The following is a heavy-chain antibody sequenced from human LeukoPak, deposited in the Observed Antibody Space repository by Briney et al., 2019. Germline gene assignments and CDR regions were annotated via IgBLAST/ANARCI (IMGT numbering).Heavy chain of an antibody. J-gene: IGHJ4*02. Sequence: GGSLRLSCAASGFTFSNYAMHWVRQAPGKGLEWVAVISSDGNNQFYADSVKGRFTISRDISKNTLYLQMNSLGAEDTAVYSCARGGEPGFFDYWGQGTMVTVSS. V-gene: IGHV3-30-3*01. CDR3: ARGGEPGFFDY. CDR1: GFTFSNYA. D-gene: IGHD3-16*01. CDR2: ISSDGNNQ.